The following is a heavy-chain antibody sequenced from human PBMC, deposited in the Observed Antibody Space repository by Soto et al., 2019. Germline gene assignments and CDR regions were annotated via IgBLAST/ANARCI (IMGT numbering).Heavy chain of an antibody. CDR1: GFIFTTSD. V-gene: IGHV3-23*04. CDR2: ITITGDTT. J-gene: IGHJ4*02. Sequence: EVQLVESEGGLVQPGGSLRLSCEASGFIFTTSDMSWVRQAPGKGLEWISSITITGDTTHYADSVKGRFTISRDNSRNPVYLQINSLGGDHTAVYYCGKGGGGDHGYWGQGTLVAVSS. D-gene: IGHD2-21*02. CDR3: GKGGGGDHGY.